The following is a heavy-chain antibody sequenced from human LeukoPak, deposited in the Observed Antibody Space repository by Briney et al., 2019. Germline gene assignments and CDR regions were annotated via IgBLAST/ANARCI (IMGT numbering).Heavy chain of an antibody. CDR3: ARAIVATITLGFGY. J-gene: IGHJ4*02. CDR2: IIPIFGTA. V-gene: IGHV1-69*05. Sequence: SVKVSCKASGGTFSSYAISWVRQAPGQGLEWMGGIIPIFGTANYAQKFQGRVTITTDESTSTAYMELSGLRSEDTAVYYCARAIVATITLGFGYWGQGTLVTVSS. D-gene: IGHD5-12*01. CDR1: GGTFSSYA.